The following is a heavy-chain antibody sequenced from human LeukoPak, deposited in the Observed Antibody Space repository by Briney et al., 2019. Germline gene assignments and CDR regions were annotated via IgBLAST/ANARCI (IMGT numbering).Heavy chain of an antibody. J-gene: IGHJ4*02. D-gene: IGHD6-13*01. CDR1: GYSISSGYY. CDR2: IYHSGST. V-gene: IGHV4-38-2*02. CDR3: ARDREGMVDY. Sequence: SETLSLTCTVSGYSISSGYYWGWIRQPPGKGLEWIGSIYHSGSTYYNPSLKSRVTISVDTSKNQFSLKLSSVTAADTAVYYCARDREGMVDYWGQGTLVTVSS.